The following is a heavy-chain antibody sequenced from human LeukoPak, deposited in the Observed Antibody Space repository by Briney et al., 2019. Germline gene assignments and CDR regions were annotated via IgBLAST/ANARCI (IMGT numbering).Heavy chain of an antibody. V-gene: IGHV4-61*02. CDR1: GGSISSGSYY. CDR3: AREGLGYYDSSGYFDY. J-gene: IGHJ4*02. D-gene: IGHD3-22*01. CDR2: IYTSGST. Sequence: SETLSLTCTVSGGSISSGSYYWSWIRQPAGKGLEWIGRIYTSGSTNYNPSLKSRVTISVDTSKNQFSLKLSSVTVADTAVYYRAREGLGYYDSSGYFDYWGQGTLVTVSS.